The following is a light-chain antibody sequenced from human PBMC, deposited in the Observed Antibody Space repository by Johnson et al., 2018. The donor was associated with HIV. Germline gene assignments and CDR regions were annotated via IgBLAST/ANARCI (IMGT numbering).Light chain of an antibody. Sequence: QSVLTQPPSASEPPGQRVTISCSGSTSNIGSNTVSWYQQLPGTAPKLLIYRNHQRPSGVPDRISGSKSGTSASLAISGLQAEDEADYYCAAWDDSLNGSYVFGTGTKVTVL. CDR2: RNH. CDR1: TSNIGSNT. J-gene: IGLJ1*01. V-gene: IGLV1-44*01. CDR3: AAWDDSLNGSYV.